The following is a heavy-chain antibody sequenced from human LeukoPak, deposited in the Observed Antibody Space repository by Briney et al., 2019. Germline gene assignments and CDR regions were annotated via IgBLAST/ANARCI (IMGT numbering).Heavy chain of an antibody. Sequence: GESLQISCQGSGYSFTTYWIGWVRQMPGKGLEWMGIIYPGDSDTRYSPSFLGQVTISADKSLSTAYLQWSSLKASDTAVYYCARRGYCSGGSCYSAPFDYWGQGILVTVSS. V-gene: IGHV5-51*01. CDR1: GYSFTTYW. D-gene: IGHD2-15*01. J-gene: IGHJ4*02. CDR2: IYPGDSDT. CDR3: ARRGYCSGGSCYSAPFDY.